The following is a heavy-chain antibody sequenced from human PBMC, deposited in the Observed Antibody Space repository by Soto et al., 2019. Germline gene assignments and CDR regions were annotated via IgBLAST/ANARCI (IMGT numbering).Heavy chain of an antibody. J-gene: IGHJ6*02. Sequence: GGSLRLSCAASGFTFSSYGMHWVRQAPGKGLEWVAVISYDGSNKYYADSVKGRFTISRDNSKNTLYLQMNSLRAEDTAVYYCANPFGHYGMDVWGQGTTVTVSS. D-gene: IGHD3-16*01. CDR2: ISYDGSNK. CDR1: GFTFSSYG. V-gene: IGHV3-30*18. CDR3: ANPFGHYGMDV.